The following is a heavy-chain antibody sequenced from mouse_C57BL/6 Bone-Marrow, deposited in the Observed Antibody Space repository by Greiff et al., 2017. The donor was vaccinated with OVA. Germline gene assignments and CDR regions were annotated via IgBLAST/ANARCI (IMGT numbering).Heavy chain of an antibody. CDR1: GYAFSSYW. V-gene: IGHV1-80*01. CDR2: IYPGDGDP. J-gene: IGHJ1*03. CDR3: AGGTLYWYFDD. Sequence: VQLQQSGAELVKPGASVKISCKASGYAFSSYWMNWVKQRPGKGLEWIGQIYPGDGDPNYNGKFKGKATLTADKSSSTAYMQLSSLTAEDAAVDFCAGGTLYWYFDDWGTGTTVTVSS. D-gene: IGHD4-1*01.